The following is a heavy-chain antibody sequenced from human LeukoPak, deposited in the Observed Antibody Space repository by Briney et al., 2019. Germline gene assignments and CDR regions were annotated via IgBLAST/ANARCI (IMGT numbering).Heavy chain of an antibody. V-gene: IGHV3-23*01. CDR3: AKDSSSRPHYFDY. J-gene: IGHJ4*02. D-gene: IGHD6-13*01. Sequence: GGSLRLSCAASGFTFSNYAMSWVRQAPGKGLEWVSGISASGGNTYDADSVKGRFTISRDNSKDTVYLQLNNLRAEDTAVYYCAKDSSSRPHYFDYWGQGTLVTVSS. CDR2: ISASGGNT. CDR1: GFTFSNYA.